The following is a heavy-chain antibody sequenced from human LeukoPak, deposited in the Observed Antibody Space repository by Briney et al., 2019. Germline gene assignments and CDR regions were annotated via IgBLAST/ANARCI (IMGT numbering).Heavy chain of an antibody. J-gene: IGHJ5*02. CDR3: ARDRKAVAGTGWFDP. Sequence: GGSLRLSCTASGFTFSSYSLNWVRQAPGKGLEWVSSVSTGSNYIYYADSVKGRFTISRDNDKNSLYLQMNSLRAEDTAVYYCARDRKAVAGTGWFDPWGQGTLVTVSS. CDR2: VSTGSNYI. CDR1: GFTFSSYS. V-gene: IGHV3-21*01. D-gene: IGHD6-19*01.